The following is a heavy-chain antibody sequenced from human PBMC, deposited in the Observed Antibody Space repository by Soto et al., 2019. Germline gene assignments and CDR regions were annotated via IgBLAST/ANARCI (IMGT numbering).Heavy chain of an antibody. J-gene: IGHJ5*02. D-gene: IGHD3-3*01. Sequence: GGSLRLSCAASGFTFSSYAMHWVRQAPGKGLEWVAVISYDGSNKYYADSVKGRFTISRDNSKNTLYLQMNSLRAEDTAVYYCASFNYDFWSGPGEYNWFDPWGQGTLVTVSS. V-gene: IGHV3-30-3*01. CDR2: ISYDGSNK. CDR3: ASFNYDFWSGPGEYNWFDP. CDR1: GFTFSSYA.